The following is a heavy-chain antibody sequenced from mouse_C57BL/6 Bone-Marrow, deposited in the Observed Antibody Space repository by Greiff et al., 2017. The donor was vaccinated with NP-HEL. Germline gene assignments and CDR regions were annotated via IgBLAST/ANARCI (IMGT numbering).Heavy chain of an antibody. D-gene: IGHD2-5*01. Sequence: EVQLQQSGPELVKPGASVKIPCKASGYTFTDYNMDWVKQSHGKSLEWIGDINPNNGGTIYNQKFKGKATLTVDKSSSTAYMELRSLTSEDTAVYYCARWDYYSKGGFAYWGQGTLVTVSA. CDR2: INPNNGGT. CDR1: GYTFTDYN. J-gene: IGHJ3*01. CDR3: ARWDYYSKGGFAY. V-gene: IGHV1-18*01.